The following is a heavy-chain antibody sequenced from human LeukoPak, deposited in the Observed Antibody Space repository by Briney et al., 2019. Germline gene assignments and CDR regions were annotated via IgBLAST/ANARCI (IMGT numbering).Heavy chain of an antibody. CDR2: VSGSGGNT. Sequence: GGSLRLPCAASGFTFSSHAMSWVRQAPGKGLEWVSTVSGSGGNTYYTDSVKGRFTISRDNSKNTLYLQMNSLRAEDTAVYYCAKDYSSSLNYWGQGTLVTVSS. V-gene: IGHV3-23*01. D-gene: IGHD6-6*01. J-gene: IGHJ4*02. CDR3: AKDYSSSLNY. CDR1: GFTFSSHA.